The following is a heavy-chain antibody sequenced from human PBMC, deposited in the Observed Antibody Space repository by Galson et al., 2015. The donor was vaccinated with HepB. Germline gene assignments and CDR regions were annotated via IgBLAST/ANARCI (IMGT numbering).Heavy chain of an antibody. Sequence: SLRLSCAASGFTFSSYGMHWVRQAPGKGPEWVANIKQDGSEKYYVDSVKGRFTISRDNAKNSLYLQMDSLRAEDSAVYYCARDSGLWFGKLLSYYYDGLDVWGQGTTVTVSS. CDR1: GFTFSSYG. D-gene: IGHD3-10*01. J-gene: IGHJ6*02. CDR3: ARDSGLWFGKLLSYYYDGLDV. CDR2: IKQDGSEK. V-gene: IGHV3-7*01.